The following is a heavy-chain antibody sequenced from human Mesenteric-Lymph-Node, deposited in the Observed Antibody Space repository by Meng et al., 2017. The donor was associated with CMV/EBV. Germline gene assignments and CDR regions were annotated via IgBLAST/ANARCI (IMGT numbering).Heavy chain of an antibody. J-gene: IGHJ4*02. V-gene: IGHV3-48*04. CDR3: ARQSIVGGTTLDY. CDR1: GFTFNSYS. D-gene: IGHD1-26*01. Sequence: GESLKISCAASGFTFNSYSMNWVRQAPGKGLEWVSHISSSGSTMYYADSVKGRFTISRDNAKNSLYLQMNSLRAEDTAVYYCARQSIVGGTTLDYWGQGTLVTVSS. CDR2: ISSSGSTM.